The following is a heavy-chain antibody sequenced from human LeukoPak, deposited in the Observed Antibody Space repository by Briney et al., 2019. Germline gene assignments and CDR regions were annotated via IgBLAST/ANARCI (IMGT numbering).Heavy chain of an antibody. Sequence: AGSLRLSCAASGFTFSNYWMTWVRQSQGKGLEWVAIINQDGSGKYYVDSVKGRFTISRDNAKNSLYLQMSSLRAEDTAVYYCARGGHRQKEFWGQGTLVTVSS. CDR3: ARGGHRQKEF. D-gene: IGHD3-10*01. V-gene: IGHV3-7*01. CDR2: INQDGSGK. CDR1: GFTFSNYW. J-gene: IGHJ4*02.